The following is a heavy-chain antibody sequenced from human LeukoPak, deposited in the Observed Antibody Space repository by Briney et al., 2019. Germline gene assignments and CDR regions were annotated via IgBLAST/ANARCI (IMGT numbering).Heavy chain of an antibody. Sequence: GGSLRLSCAASGFTFSSYWMSWVRQAPGKGLEWVANIKQDGSEKYYVDSVKGRFTISRDNAKNSLYLQMNSLRAEDTAVYYCARERVVPAAIDAFDIWGQGTMVTVSS. V-gene: IGHV3-7*01. D-gene: IGHD2-2*01. CDR3: ARERVVPAAIDAFDI. J-gene: IGHJ3*02. CDR2: IKQDGSEK. CDR1: GFTFSSYW.